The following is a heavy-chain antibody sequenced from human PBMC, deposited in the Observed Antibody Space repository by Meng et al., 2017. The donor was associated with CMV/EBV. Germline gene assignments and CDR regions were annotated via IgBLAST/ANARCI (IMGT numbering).Heavy chain of an antibody. CDR1: GYTFTGYY. CDR2: INPNSGGT. CDR3: ALGGGYGSDNWFDP. V-gene: IGHV1-2*02. J-gene: IGHJ5*02. D-gene: IGHD5-18*01. Sequence: KASGYTFTGYYMHWVRQAPGQGLEWMGWINPNSGGTNYAQKFQGRVTMTRDTSISTAYMELSRLRSDDTAVYYCALGGGYGSDNWFDPWGQGTLVTVSS.